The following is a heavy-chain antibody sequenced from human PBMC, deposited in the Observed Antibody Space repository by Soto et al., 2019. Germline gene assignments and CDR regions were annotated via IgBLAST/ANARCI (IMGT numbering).Heavy chain of an antibody. Sequence: EVQLVESGGGLVQPGGSLRLSCAASGFTLSDDYMDWVRQAPGKGLEWVGGRRNKGNSYTTEYAPSVKARFTISRKDSKDTLYLQIVSLSTEDRAVYYCTRWLSGWGDWGQGTLVTVSS. D-gene: IGHD3-16*01. CDR1: GFTLSDDY. CDR2: RRNKGNSYTT. J-gene: IGHJ4*02. CDR3: TRWLSGWGD. V-gene: IGHV3-72*01.